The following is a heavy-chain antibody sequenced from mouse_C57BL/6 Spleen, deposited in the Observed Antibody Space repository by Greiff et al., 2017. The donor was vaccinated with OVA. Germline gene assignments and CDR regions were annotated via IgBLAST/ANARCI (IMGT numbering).Heavy chain of an antibody. CDR1: GYTFTDYY. V-gene: IGHV1-26*01. J-gene: IGHJ1*03. CDR2: INPNNGGT. D-gene: IGHD2-4*01. CDR3: ARKTRLIRYFDV. Sequence: EVQLQQSGPELVKPGASVKISCKASGYTFTDYYMNWVKQSHGKSLEWIGDINPNNGGTSYNQKFKGKATLTVDKSSSTAYMELRSLTSEDSAVYYCARKTRLIRYFDVWGTGTTVTVSS.